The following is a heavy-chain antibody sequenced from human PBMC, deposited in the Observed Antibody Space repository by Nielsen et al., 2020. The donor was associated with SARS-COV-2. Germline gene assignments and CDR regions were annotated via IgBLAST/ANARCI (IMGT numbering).Heavy chain of an antibody. CDR3: ARTAYSSSWYGITDDAFDI. CDR1: GFTFSSYG. CDR2: ISYDGSNK. V-gene: IGHV3-30*03. J-gene: IGHJ3*02. Sequence: SLKISCAASGFTFSSYGMHWVRQAPGKGLEWVAVISYDGSNKYYADSVKGRFTISRDNSKNTLYLQMNSPRAEDTAVYYCARTAYSSSWYGITDDAFDIWGQGTMVTVSS. D-gene: IGHD6-13*01.